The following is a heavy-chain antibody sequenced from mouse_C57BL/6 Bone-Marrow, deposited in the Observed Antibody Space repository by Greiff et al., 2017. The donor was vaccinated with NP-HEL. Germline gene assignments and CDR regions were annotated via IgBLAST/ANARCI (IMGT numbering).Heavy chain of an antibody. J-gene: IGHJ4*01. D-gene: IGHD1-1*01. CDR2: IDPANGNA. CDR3: ARRIYYYGSSYGDYAMDY. Sequence: EVQLQQSVAELVRPGASVKLSCTASGFNIKNTYMHWVKQRPEQGLEWIGRIDPANGNAKYAPKFQGKATITADTSSNTSYLQLSSLTSEDTAIYYWARRIYYYGSSYGDYAMDYWGQGTSVTVSS. V-gene: IGHV14-3*01. CDR1: GFNIKNTY.